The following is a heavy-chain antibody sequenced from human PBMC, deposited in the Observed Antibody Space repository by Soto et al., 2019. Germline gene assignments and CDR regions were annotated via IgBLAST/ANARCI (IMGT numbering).Heavy chain of an antibody. CDR2: LYYGATT. J-gene: IGHJ4*01. V-gene: IGHV4-59*01. CDR3: TGGYNFYY. CDR1: GGSITSYY. D-gene: IGHD5-12*01. Sequence: QVQLQESGPGLVKPSETLSLTCNVSGGSITSYYWSWIRQSPGKGLEWIGYLYYGATTNYNPSLKSRVTMSGDRSKNQFSLKLTSVTAADTAVYYCTGGYNFYYWGQGTLVTVSS.